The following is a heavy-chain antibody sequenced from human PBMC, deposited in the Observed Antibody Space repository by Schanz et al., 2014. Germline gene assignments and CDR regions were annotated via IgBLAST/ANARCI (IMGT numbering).Heavy chain of an antibody. CDR3: ARDLISSGWYG. CDR1: GFTFSTYA. V-gene: IGHV3-21*04. D-gene: IGHD6-19*01. CDR2: ISSSGSSI. Sequence: VQLLQSGGALVQPGGSLRLSCSASGFTFSTYAMSWARQTPGKGLEWVSSISSSGSSIYYADSVKGRFTISRDNAKNSLYLQMNSLRVEDTAVYYCARDLISSGWYGWGQGTLVTVSS. J-gene: IGHJ4*02.